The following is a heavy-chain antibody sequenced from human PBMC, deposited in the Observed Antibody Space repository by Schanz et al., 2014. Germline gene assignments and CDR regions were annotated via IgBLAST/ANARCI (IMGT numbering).Heavy chain of an antibody. CDR2: TSHDGSFT. Sequence: EVQLVESGGGLVQPGGSLRLSCAASGFTFSDSWMHWVRQAPGKGLVWVSRTSHDGSFTTFAASVKGRFPVSRDNSKNTLYLQMNSLRAGDTAVYYCARVWKDQYIVVRSGWSDGMDVWGQGTAVTVSS. CDR3: ARVWKDQYIVVRSGWSDGMDV. V-gene: IGHV3-74*01. J-gene: IGHJ6*02. D-gene: IGHD3-22*01. CDR1: GFTFSDSW.